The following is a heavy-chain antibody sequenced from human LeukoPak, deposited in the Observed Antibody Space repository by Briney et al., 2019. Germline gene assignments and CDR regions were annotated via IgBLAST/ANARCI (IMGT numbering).Heavy chain of an antibody. D-gene: IGHD3-16*02. J-gene: IGHJ4*01. CDR1: GGSFSGYY. Sequence: PSETLSLTCAVYGGSFSGYYWSWIRQPPGKGLEWIGEINHSGSTSYNPSLKSRVTISVDTSKNQFSLKLSSVTAADTAVYYCARGYYDYVWGSYRPQPIDYWGQGTLVTVSS. CDR3: ARGYYDYVWGSYRPQPIDY. V-gene: IGHV4-34*01. CDR2: INHSGST.